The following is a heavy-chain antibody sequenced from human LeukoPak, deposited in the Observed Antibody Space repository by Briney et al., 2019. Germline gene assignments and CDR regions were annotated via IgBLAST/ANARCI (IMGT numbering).Heavy chain of an antibody. CDR1: GFTFSTYG. D-gene: IGHD3-22*01. V-gene: IGHV3-33*08. CDR2: IWYDGSNK. Sequence: GGSLRLSCAASGFTFSTYGMHWVRQAPGKGLEWVAIIWYDGSNKYYADSVKGRFTISRDNSKNTLYLQMNSLRAEDTAVYYCARDPASWTYYDSSGYYDYWGQGTLVTVSS. J-gene: IGHJ4*02. CDR3: ARDPASWTYYDSSGYYDY.